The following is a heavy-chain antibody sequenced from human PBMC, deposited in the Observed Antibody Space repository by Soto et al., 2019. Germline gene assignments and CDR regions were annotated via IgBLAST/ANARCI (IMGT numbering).Heavy chain of an antibody. CDR1: GGTLSSYS. Sequence: QVQLVQSGAEVKKPGSSVKVSCKASGGTLSSYSISWVRQAPGQGLEWMGGIVHPSGTATYAQKFQGRVTINADASKSPAYMELTRLGSADTAVYYCAGDKLQLLKNWFDPRGQGTLVTVSS. V-gene: IGHV1-69*01. CDR2: IVHPSGTA. J-gene: IGHJ5*02. D-gene: IGHD2-2*01. CDR3: AGDKLQLLKNWFDP.